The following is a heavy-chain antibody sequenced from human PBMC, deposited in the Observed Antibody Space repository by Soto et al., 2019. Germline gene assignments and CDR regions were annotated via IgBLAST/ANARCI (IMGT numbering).Heavy chain of an antibody. CDR1: GFTFSSYA. J-gene: IGHJ4*02. D-gene: IGHD6-6*01. CDR3: ARGNDSSSPLDY. V-gene: IGHV3-30-3*01. Sequence: QVQLVESGGGVVQPGRSLRLSCAASGFTFSSYAMHWVRQAPGKGLEWVAVISYDGSNKYYADSVKGRFTISRDNSKNTLYLQMNSLRAEDTAVYYCARGNDSSSPLDYWGQGTLVTVSS. CDR2: ISYDGSNK.